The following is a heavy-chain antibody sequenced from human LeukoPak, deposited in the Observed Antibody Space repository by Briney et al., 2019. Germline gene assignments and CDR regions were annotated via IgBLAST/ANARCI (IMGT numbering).Heavy chain of an antibody. D-gene: IGHD1-26*01. Sequence: SETLSLTCTVSGVSISSGGYFWSWIRQPAGKGLEWIGRFYVSGSTNYHPSLQSRVTISVDASKNQFSLKLTSVTAADTAVYYCARDSGGSYSGVFAFDIWGQGTMVTVSS. V-gene: IGHV4-61*10. CDR1: GVSISSGGYF. CDR3: ARDSGGSYSGVFAFDI. J-gene: IGHJ3*02. CDR2: FYVSGST.